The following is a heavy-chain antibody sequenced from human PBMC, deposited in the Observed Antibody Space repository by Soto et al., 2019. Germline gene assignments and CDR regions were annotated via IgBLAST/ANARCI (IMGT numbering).Heavy chain of an antibody. Sequence: ASVKVSCKASGYTFTSYAMHWVRQAPGQRLEWMGWINAGNGNTKYSQKFQGRVTITRDTSASTAYMELSSLRSEDTAVYYCARDLGGYCTNGVCPAGGYYYYYMDVWGKGTTVTVSS. CDR2: INAGNGNT. CDR1: GYTFTSYA. D-gene: IGHD2-8*01. V-gene: IGHV1-3*01. CDR3: ARDLGGYCTNGVCPAGGYYYYYMDV. J-gene: IGHJ6*03.